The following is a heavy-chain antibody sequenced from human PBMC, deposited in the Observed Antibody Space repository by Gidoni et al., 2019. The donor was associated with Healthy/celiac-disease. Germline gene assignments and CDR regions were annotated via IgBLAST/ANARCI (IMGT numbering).Heavy chain of an antibody. CDR3: ANYGGNSGAFDI. CDR1: GFTFSSYG. D-gene: IGHD4-17*01. CDR2: ISYDGSNK. Sequence: QVQLVESGGGVAQPGRSLRLSCAASGFTFSSYGMHWVRQAPGKGLEWVAVISYDGSNKYYADSVKGRFTISRDNSKNTLYLQMNSLRAEDTAVYYCANYGGNSGAFDIWGQGTMVTVSS. J-gene: IGHJ3*02. V-gene: IGHV3-30*18.